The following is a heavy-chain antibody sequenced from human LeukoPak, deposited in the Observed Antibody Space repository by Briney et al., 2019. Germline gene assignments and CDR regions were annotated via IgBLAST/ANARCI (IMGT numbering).Heavy chain of an antibody. D-gene: IGHD6-13*01. CDR2: INPNSSGT. CDR1: GYTFTGYY. J-gene: IGHJ4*02. CDR3: ARTITRIAAADY. V-gene: IGHV1-2*02. Sequence: ASVKVSCKASGYTFTGYYMHWVRQAPGQGLGWMGWINPNSSGTNYAQKFQGRVTMTRDTSISTAYMELSRLRSDDTAVYYCARTITRIAAADYWGQGTLVTVSS.